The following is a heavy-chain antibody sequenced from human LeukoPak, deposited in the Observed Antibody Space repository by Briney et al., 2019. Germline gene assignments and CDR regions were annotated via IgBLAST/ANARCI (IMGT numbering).Heavy chain of an antibody. V-gene: IGHV3-48*03. J-gene: IGHJ4*02. CDR3: AKELIMRFDF. Sequence: GGSLRLSCAASGFTFSSYEMNWVRQAPGKGLEWVSYISSSGSTVYYADSVQGRFTISRDNAKNSLYLQMNSLRAEDMAVYYCAKELIMRFDFWGQGTLVTVSS. CDR2: ISSSGSTV. CDR1: GFTFSSYE. D-gene: IGHD3-16*01.